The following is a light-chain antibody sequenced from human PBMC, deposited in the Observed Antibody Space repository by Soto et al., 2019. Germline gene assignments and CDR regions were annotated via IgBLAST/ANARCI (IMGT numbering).Light chain of an antibody. Sequence: DIVMTQSPDFLAVSLGERATINCKSSQSVLYSSNNKSYLAWFQQRPGQPPNLLIYWASTRESGVPDRFSGSGSGTDFTLTISSLQAEDVAVYYCQQYYSTPLTFGGGTKVEI. CDR3: QQYYSTPLT. V-gene: IGKV4-1*01. CDR1: QSVLYSSNNKSY. J-gene: IGKJ4*01. CDR2: WAS.